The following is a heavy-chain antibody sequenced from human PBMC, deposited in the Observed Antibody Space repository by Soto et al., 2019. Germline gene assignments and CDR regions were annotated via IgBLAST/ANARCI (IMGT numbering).Heavy chain of an antibody. J-gene: IGHJ6*03. V-gene: IGHV3-23*01. CDR3: AKTRRGSRSGDYMDV. CDR2: ISGGGSTT. Sequence: GGSLRLSCVASGFTFSSYAMSWVRQAPGKGLEWVSSISGGGSTTNDADSVKGRFTISRDNSKNTLYLQTNSLRAEDTAVYYCAKTRRGSRSGDYMDVWGKGTTVTVSS. CDR1: GFTFSSYA. D-gene: IGHD2-15*01.